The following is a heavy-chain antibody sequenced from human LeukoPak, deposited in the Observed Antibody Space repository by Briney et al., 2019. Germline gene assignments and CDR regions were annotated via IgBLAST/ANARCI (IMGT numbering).Heavy chain of an antibody. CDR2: IYYSGST. CDR3: ARQCGRVAALDAFDI. Sequence: PSETLSLTCTVSGGSISSSSYYWGWIRQPPGKGLEWIGYIYYSGSTYYNPSLKSRVTISVDTSKNQFSLKLSSVTAADTAVYYCARQCGRVAALDAFDIWGQGTMVTVSS. J-gene: IGHJ3*02. V-gene: IGHV4-39*01. CDR1: GGSISSSSYY. D-gene: IGHD2-15*01.